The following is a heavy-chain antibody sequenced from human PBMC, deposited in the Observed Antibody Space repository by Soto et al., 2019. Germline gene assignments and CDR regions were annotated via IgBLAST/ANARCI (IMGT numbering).Heavy chain of an antibody. V-gene: IGHV1-18*01. J-gene: IGHJ3*02. CDR3: ARWTWDRKPWYAFDI. CDR1: GYTFTSYG. D-gene: IGHD1-26*01. Sequence: ASVKVSCKASGYTFTSYGISWVRQAPGQGLEWMGWISAYNGNTNYAQKLQGRVTMTTDTSTSTAYMELRSLRSDDTAVYYCARWTWDRKPWYAFDIWGQGTMVTVSS. CDR2: ISAYNGNT.